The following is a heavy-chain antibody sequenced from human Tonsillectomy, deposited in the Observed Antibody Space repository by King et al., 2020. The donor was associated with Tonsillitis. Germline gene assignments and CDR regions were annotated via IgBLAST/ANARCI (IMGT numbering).Heavy chain of an antibody. CDR2: IRTKANSYAT. CDR3: TTVYIVAHDAFDM. D-gene: IGHD5-12*01. V-gene: IGHV3-73*02. J-gene: IGHJ3*02. Sequence: VQLVESGGGLVQPGGSLTLSCAASGFTFSGSAMHWVRQASGKGLEWVGRIRTKANSYATAYAASVKGRFTISRDDSKNTAYLQMSSLKTEDAAVYYCTTVYIVAHDAFDMWGQGTMVTVSS. CDR1: GFTFSGSA.